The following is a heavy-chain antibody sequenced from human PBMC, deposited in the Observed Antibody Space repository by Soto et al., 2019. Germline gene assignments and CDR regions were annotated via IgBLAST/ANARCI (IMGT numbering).Heavy chain of an antibody. CDR2: IWNDGSKK. CDR3: ARGDSIVVVTANLDI. Sequence: WGSLKLSCAASGFTFSNYVVHWVRQPPGKGLEWVAVIWNDGSKKYYADSVKGRFTISRDNSKNTLYLQMNSLRAEDTAVYYCARGDSIVVVTANLDIWGQGTMVTV. V-gene: IGHV3-33*01. J-gene: IGHJ3*02. D-gene: IGHD2-21*02. CDR1: GFTFSNYV.